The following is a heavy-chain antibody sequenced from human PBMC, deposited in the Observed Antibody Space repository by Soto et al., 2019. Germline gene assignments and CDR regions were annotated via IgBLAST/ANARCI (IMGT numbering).Heavy chain of an antibody. CDR1: GGSLSSYY. V-gene: IGHV4-59*01. CDR2: VYFSGNT. D-gene: IGHD6-25*01. CDR3: GSVRPSGYVLS. Sequence: SETLSLTCTVSGGSLSSYYWTWIRQSPGKGLEWIGYVYFSGNTNYNPSLKSRVTISIDTSKNQFSLRLASVTAADTAFYFCGSVRPSGYVLSWGQGTMVTVSS. J-gene: IGHJ5*02.